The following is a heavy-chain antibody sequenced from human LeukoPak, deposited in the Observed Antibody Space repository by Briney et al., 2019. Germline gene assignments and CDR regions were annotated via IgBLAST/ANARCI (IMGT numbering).Heavy chain of an antibody. D-gene: IGHD3-22*01. CDR1: GGSISSYY. CDR3: ARGLYYDSSGYAHFDY. Sequence: PSETLSLTCTVSGGSISSYYWSWIRQPPGKGLEWIGYIYYSGSTNYNPSLKSRVTISVDTSKNQFSLKLSSVTAADTAVYYCARGLYYDSSGYAHFDYWGQGTLVTVSS. CDR2: IYYSGST. J-gene: IGHJ4*02. V-gene: IGHV4-59*01.